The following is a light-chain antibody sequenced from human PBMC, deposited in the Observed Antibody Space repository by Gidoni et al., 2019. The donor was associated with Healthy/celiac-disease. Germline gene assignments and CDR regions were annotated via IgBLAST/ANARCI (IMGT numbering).Light chain of an antibody. V-gene: IGKV1-39*01. CDR3: QQSYSTPVT. Sequence: DIQMTQSPSSLSASVGDRVTITCRASQSISSYLNWYQQKPGKAHKLLIYAASSLQSGVPSRFSGSGSGTDFTLTISSLQPEDFATYYCQQSYSTPVTFGQGTKVEIK. CDR2: AAS. J-gene: IGKJ1*01. CDR1: QSISSY.